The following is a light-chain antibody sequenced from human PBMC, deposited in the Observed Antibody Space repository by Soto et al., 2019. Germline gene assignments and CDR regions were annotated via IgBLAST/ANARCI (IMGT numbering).Light chain of an antibody. CDR2: AAS. V-gene: IGKV1-39*01. CDR3: QQCSSPRT. J-gene: IGKJ1*01. CDR1: QSISSY. Sequence: DIQMTQSPSSLSASVGDRVTITCRASQSISSYLAWYQQRPGTAPKLLIYAASSLASGVPSRFSGSGSGTDFTLTISSLQPDDSATYYCQQCSSPRTFGQGTKVDIK.